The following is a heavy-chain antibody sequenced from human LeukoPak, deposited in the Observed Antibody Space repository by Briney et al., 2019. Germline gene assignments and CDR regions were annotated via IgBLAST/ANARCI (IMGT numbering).Heavy chain of an antibody. Sequence: SETLSLTCTVSGYSISSGYYWGWIRQPPGKGLEWIGSIYHSGSTYYNPSLKSRVTISVDTSKNQFSLKLSSVTAADTAVYYCASIPMIVVGYFDYWGQEPWSPSPQ. CDR2: IYHSGST. CDR1: GYSISSGYY. V-gene: IGHV4-38-2*02. D-gene: IGHD3-22*01. CDR3: ASIPMIVVGYFDY. J-gene: IGHJ4*01.